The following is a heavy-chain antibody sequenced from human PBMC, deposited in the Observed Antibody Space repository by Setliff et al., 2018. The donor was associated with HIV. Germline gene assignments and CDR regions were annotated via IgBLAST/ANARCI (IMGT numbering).Heavy chain of an antibody. Sequence: GGSRRLSCAASGFSVSTSYMRWIRQAPGKGLEWVSVIYSGGSTYYADSVEGRFTASRDSSKNTLFLQMNSLSPGDTAMYYCARGHYGEWGQGTLVTVSS. CDR1: GFSVSTSY. D-gene: IGHD4-17*01. CDR3: ARGHYGE. J-gene: IGHJ4*02. CDR2: IYSGGST. V-gene: IGHV3-53*01.